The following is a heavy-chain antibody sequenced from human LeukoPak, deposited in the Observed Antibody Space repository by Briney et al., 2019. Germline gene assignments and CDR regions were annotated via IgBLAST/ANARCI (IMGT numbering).Heavy chain of an antibody. CDR1: GFTFSSYA. V-gene: IGHV3-23*01. CDR3: AKGGTGADSSGWLEGRDAFDI. Sequence: GGSLRLSCAASGFTFSSYARSWVRQAPGKGLEWVSAISGSGGSTYYADSVKGRFTISRDNSKNTLYLQMNSLRAEDAAVYYCAKGGTGADSSGWLEGRDAFDIWGQGTMVTVSS. CDR2: ISGSGGST. D-gene: IGHD6-19*01. J-gene: IGHJ3*02.